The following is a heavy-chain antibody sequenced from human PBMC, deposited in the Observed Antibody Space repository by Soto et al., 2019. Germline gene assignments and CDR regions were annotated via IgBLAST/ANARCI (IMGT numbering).Heavy chain of an antibody. J-gene: IGHJ4*02. V-gene: IGHV3-30*18. CDR3: AKGGRQWLVTSDFNY. CDR1: GFHFSSYS. D-gene: IGHD6-19*01. CDR2: VSHDGRNT. Sequence: GGSLRLSCAASGFHFSSYSMHWVRQAPGKGLEWVAVVSHDGRNTHYADSVKGRFTISRDSSKNTVSLEMTSLRAEDTAVYYCAKGGRQWLVTSDFNYWGQGALVTVSS.